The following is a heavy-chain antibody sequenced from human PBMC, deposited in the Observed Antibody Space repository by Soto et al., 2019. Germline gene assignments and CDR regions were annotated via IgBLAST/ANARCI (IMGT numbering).Heavy chain of an antibody. J-gene: IGHJ4*02. CDR1: GFTFSSYA. Sequence: EVQLLESGGGLVQPGGSLRLSCAASGFTFSSYAMRWVRQAPVKGLEWVSAISGSGGSTYYADSVKGRFTISRDNSKNTLYLQMTSLTAEDTAVYYCARRGSGRYYDYWGQGTLVTVSS. D-gene: IGHD6-19*01. V-gene: IGHV3-23*01. CDR3: ARRGSGRYYDY. CDR2: ISGSGGST.